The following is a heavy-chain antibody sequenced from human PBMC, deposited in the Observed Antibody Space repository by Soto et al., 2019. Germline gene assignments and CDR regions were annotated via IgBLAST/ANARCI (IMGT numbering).Heavy chain of an antibody. Sequence: PSETLSLTCTVSGGSISSSYYYWGWIRQPPGKGLEWIGSIFYSGSTYYNPSLKSRVTISVDTSKNQFSLKLSSVTAADTAVYYCARRGSSRQIHHYRLAVWGQGTTVTVSS. CDR3: ARRGSSRQIHHYRLAV. CDR2: IFYSGST. J-gene: IGHJ6*02. D-gene: IGHD6-13*01. V-gene: IGHV4-39*01. CDR1: GGSISSSYYY.